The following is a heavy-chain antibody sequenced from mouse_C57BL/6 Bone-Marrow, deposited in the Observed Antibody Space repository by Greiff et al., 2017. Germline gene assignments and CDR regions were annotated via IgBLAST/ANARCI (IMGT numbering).Heavy chain of an antibody. Sequence: DVQLQESGGDLVKPGGSLKLSCAASGFTFSSYGMSWVRQTPDKRLEWVATISSGGSYTYYPDSVKGRFTISRDNAKNTLYLQMSSLKSEDTAMYYCARPIYYYGYFDYWGQGTTLTVSS. J-gene: IGHJ2*01. CDR3: ARPIYYYGYFDY. V-gene: IGHV5-6*01. CDR2: ISSGGSYT. CDR1: GFTFSSYG. D-gene: IGHD1-1*01.